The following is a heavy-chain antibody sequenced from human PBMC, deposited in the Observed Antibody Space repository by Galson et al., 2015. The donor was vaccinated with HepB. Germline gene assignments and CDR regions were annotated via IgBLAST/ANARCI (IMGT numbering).Heavy chain of an antibody. CDR2: ISYDGSNK. CDR3: AKDPSYYDSSLRDY. Sequence: SLRLSCAASGFTFSSYGMHWVRQAPGKGLEWVAVISYDGSNKYYADSVKGRFTISRDNSKNTLYLQMNSLRAEDTAVYYCAKDPSYYDSSLRDYWGQGTLVTVSS. D-gene: IGHD3-22*01. CDR1: GFTFSSYG. J-gene: IGHJ4*02. V-gene: IGHV3-30*18.